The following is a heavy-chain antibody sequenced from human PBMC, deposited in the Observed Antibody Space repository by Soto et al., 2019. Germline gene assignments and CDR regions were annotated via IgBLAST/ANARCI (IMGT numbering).Heavy chain of an antibody. CDR2: ISYDGSNK. Sequence: QVQLVESGGGVVQPGVSLRLSCAASGFTFSSYAMHWVRHAPGKGLEWVAVISYDGSNKYYSDSVMGRFTISRDNSKNTLYLQMNRLSAADTAVYYGARVGALYDLSSMDVWGQGTTVTVSS. CDR3: ARVGALYDLSSMDV. V-gene: IGHV3-30-3*01. D-gene: IGHD3-16*01. J-gene: IGHJ6*02. CDR1: GFTFSSYA.